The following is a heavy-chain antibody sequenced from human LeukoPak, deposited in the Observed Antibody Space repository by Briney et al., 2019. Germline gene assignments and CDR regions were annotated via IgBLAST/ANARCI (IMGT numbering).Heavy chain of an antibody. CDR2: IYNSGIT. V-gene: IGHV3-53*01. CDR3: ATLLGRTIGYCSGGSCHSGFFDH. D-gene: IGHD2-15*01. J-gene: IGHJ4*02. CDR1: GLTVSSDF. Sequence: GGSLRLSCAASGLTVSSDFMSWVRQAPGKGLEWVSVIYNSGITYYADSVKGRFTISRDGSKNTLYLQMNSLRADDTAVYYCATLLGRTIGYCSGGSCHSGFFDHWGQGTLVSVSS.